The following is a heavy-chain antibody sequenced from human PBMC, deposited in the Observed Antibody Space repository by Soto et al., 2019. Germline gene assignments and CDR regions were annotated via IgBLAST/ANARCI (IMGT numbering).Heavy chain of an antibody. D-gene: IGHD3-10*01. Sequence: SETLSLTCTFSVGSISSYYWTCIRQPPGKCLEWIASFYYTGSADYNPSLKSRITGSVASSRTQFSLRLRSVTAADSAVYYCARALLRGPRDYYFGMEVWGQGATVIVSS. V-gene: IGHV4-59*01. J-gene: IGHJ6*01. CDR1: VGSISSYY. CDR2: FYYTGSA. CDR3: ARALLRGPRDYYFGMEV.